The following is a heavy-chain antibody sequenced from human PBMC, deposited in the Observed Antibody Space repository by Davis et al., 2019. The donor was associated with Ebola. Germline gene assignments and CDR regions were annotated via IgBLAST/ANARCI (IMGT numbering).Heavy chain of an antibody. Sequence: ASVKVSCKASGYTFTSYGISWVRQAPGQGLEWMGRINPNSGGTNYAQKFQGRVTLTADKATNTAYMELSGLRFDDTAVYYCARGKWFDPWGQGTLV. V-gene: IGHV1-18*04. CDR3: ARGKWFDP. CDR1: GYTFTSYG. CDR2: INPNSGGT. J-gene: IGHJ5*02.